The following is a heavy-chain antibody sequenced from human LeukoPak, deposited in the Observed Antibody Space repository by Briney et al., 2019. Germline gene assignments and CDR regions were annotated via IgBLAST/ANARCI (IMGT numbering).Heavy chain of an antibody. D-gene: IGHD3-16*02. Sequence: ASVKVSCKASGGTFSSYAISWVRQAPGQGLEWMGGIIPIFRTPNYAQKFQGRVTVTADESTSTAYMELSSLRSEDTAVYYCASPASKYDYVWGSYRSDAFDIWGQGTMVTVSS. CDR3: ASPASKYDYVWGSYRSDAFDI. J-gene: IGHJ3*02. V-gene: IGHV1-69*13. CDR2: IIPIFRTP. CDR1: GGTFSSYA.